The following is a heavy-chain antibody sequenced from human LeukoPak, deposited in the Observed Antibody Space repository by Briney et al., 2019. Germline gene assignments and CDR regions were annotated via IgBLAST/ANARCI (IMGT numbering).Heavy chain of an antibody. CDR2: NYYSGST. CDR3: AGTAYYDFWSGYYAYFQH. CDR1: GGSISSSSCY. V-gene: IGHV4-39*02. D-gene: IGHD3-3*01. Sequence: SETLSLTCAVSGGSISSSSCYWGWIRPPPGKGLEWVGNNYYSGSTYYNPSLKSRVTISVDTSQIHFSLNLSSVPAAATAVYSCAGTAYYDFWSGYYAYFQHWGQGTLVTVSS. J-gene: IGHJ1*01.